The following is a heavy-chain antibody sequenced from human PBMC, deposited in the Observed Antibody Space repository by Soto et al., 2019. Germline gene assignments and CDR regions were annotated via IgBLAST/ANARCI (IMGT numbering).Heavy chain of an antibody. CDR3: ARIASYGDILFDF. CDR2: ISSRHTI. Sequence: EVQLVESGGGSVQPGGSLRLSCAASGFTFSDYNMNWVRQAPGKGLEWVSYISSRHTIYYADSVKGRFTISRDNAKNSPYLQMNGRRAEDTAVYDCARIASYGDILFDFWGQGMLVTVSS. J-gene: IGHJ4*02. CDR1: GFTFSDYN. V-gene: IGHV3-48*01. D-gene: IGHD4-17*01.